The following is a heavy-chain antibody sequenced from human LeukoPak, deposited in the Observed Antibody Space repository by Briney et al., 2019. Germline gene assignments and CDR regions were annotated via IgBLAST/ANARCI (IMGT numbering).Heavy chain of an antibody. J-gene: IGHJ4*02. CDR3: AKEKGGSSWYRRDRAFDY. CDR1: GFTFSSYG. D-gene: IGHD6-13*01. V-gene: IGHV3-30*18. CDR2: ISYDGSNK. Sequence: PGGSLRLSCAASGFTFSSYGMHWVRQAPGKGLEWVAVISYDGSNKYYADSVKGRFTISRDNSKNTLYLQMNSLRAEDAAVYYCAKEKGGSSWYRRDRAFDYWGQGTLVTVSS.